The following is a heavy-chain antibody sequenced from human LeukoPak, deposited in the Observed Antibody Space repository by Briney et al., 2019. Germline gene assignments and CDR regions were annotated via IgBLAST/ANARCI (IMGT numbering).Heavy chain of an antibody. J-gene: IGHJ3*02. CDR2: IIPIFGTA. Sequence: ASVKVSCKASGYTFTGYYMHWVRQAPGQGLEWMGGIIPIFGTANYAQKFQGRVTITADESTSTAYMELSSLRSEDTAVYYCARSRGGNFYFNHDAFDIWGQGTMVTVSS. V-gene: IGHV1-69*13. CDR1: GYTFTGYY. D-gene: IGHD4-23*01. CDR3: ARSRGGNFYFNHDAFDI.